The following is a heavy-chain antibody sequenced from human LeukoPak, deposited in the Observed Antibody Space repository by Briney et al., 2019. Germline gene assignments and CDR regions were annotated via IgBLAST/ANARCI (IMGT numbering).Heavy chain of an antibody. Sequence: SQDTFLTSAGTGYSISSRYYWPRISRAPGKGLHRFWWMYHSGSTYYNPSLKSRVTISVDTSKNPFSLQLSSVTAADTAVYYCARGNGRLDGGRWFDPWGQGTLVTVSS. CDR1: GYSISSRYY. D-gene: IGHD4-23*01. CDR2: MYHSGST. J-gene: IGHJ5*02. V-gene: IGHV4-38-2*01. CDR3: ARGNGRLDGGRWFDP.